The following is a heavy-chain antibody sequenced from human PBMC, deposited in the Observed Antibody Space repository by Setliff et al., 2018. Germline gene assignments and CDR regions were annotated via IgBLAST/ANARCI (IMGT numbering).Heavy chain of an antibody. CDR2: SRNKANTYTI. CDR3: ARSPAFDF. D-gene: IGHD2-15*01. V-gene: IGHV3-72*01. Sequence: GGSLRLSCAASGFTFSDHHIDWVRQAPGKGLEWVGRSRNKANTYTIAYAASVEGRFTISRDDSENSVYLEMNRLNTDDTAVYYCARSPAFDFWGQGTLVTVS. J-gene: IGHJ4*02. CDR1: GFTFSDHH.